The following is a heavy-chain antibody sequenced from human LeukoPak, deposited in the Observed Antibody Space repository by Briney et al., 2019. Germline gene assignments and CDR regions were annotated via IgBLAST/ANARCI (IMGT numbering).Heavy chain of an antibody. D-gene: IGHD3-10*01. V-gene: IGHV1-8*03. Sequence: ASVKVSCKASGYTFTSYDINWVRQATGQGLEWMGWMNPNSGNTGYAQKVQGRVTITRNTSISTAYMELSSLRSGDTAVYCARVTGSGTYAFDIWGQGTMVTVSS. CDR2: MNPNSGNT. CDR1: GYTFTSYD. J-gene: IGHJ3*02. CDR3: ARVTGSGTYAFDI.